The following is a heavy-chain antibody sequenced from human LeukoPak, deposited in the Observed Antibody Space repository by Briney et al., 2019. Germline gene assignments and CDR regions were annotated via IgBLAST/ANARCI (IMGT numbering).Heavy chain of an antibody. D-gene: IGHD3-22*01. CDR3: ARDLLVGGSGYHY. CDR2: IYSGGST. J-gene: IGHJ4*02. CDR1: EFSVGSNY. Sequence: QSGGSLRLSCAASEFSVGSNYMTWVRQAPGKGLEWVSLIYSGGSTYYADSVKGRFTISRDNSKNTLYLQMNSLRAEDTAVYYCARDLLVGGSGYHYWGQGTLVTVSS. V-gene: IGHV3-66*01.